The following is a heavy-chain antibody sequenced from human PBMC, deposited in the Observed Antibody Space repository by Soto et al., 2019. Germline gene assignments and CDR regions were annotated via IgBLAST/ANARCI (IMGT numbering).Heavy chain of an antibody. CDR3: ARRAFGTSGYYYYGMDV. Sequence: VKVSCKASGYTFTSYYMHWVRQAPGQGLEWMGIIITIFGTANYAQKFQGRVTITADESTSTAYMELSSLRSEDTAVYYCARRAFGTSGYYYYGMDVWGQGTTVTVSS. CDR2: IITIFGTA. V-gene: IGHV1-69*13. CDR1: GYTFTSYY. D-gene: IGHD3-10*01. J-gene: IGHJ6*02.